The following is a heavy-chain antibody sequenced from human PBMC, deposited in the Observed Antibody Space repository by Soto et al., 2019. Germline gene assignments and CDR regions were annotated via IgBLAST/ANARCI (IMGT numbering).Heavy chain of an antibody. CDR2: ISYDGINK. V-gene: IGHV3-30*18. CDR3: AKAEGTIFGGPMDV. D-gene: IGHD3-3*01. Sequence: QGQLVESGGGVVQPGRSLRLSCAGSGFTFSNYGIHWVRRAPGQGLEWVAVISYDGINKYYVDSVKGRFTISRDNSENTVYLKMNSLKTEDTAVYYCAKAEGTIFGGPMDVWGHGTTVTVSS. J-gene: IGHJ6*02. CDR1: GFTFSNYG.